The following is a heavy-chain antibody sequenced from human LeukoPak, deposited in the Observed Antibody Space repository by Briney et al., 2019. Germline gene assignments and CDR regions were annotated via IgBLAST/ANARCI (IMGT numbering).Heavy chain of an antibody. D-gene: IGHD1-26*01. CDR3: ARGMGWELTRAFDY. Sequence: GASVKVSCKASGGTFSSYAISWVRQAPGQGLEWMGGIIPIFGTANYAQKFQGRVTITADESTSTAYMELSSLRSEDTAVYYCARGMGWELTRAFDYWGQGTLVTVSS. V-gene: IGHV1-69*13. J-gene: IGHJ4*02. CDR2: IIPIFGTA. CDR1: GGTFSSYA.